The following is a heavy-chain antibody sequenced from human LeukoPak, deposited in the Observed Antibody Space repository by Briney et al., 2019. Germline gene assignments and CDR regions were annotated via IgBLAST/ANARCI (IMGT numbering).Heavy chain of an antibody. CDR3: ARARVLGGGENFDY. CDR1: GFDFSRIT. V-gene: IGHV3-48*04. Sequence: PGGSLTLSCAASGFDFSRITMNWVRQAPGKGLEWISYISSRTGTIYYADSVKGRFTVSRDDAKNSLYLQMNSLRAEDTAVYYCARARVLGGGENFDYWGQGTLVTVSS. CDR2: ISSRTGTI. J-gene: IGHJ4*02. D-gene: IGHD1-26*01.